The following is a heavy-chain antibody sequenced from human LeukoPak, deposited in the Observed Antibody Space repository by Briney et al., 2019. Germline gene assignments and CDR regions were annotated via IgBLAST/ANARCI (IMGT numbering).Heavy chain of an antibody. CDR3: AKSGD. V-gene: IGHV3-23*01. Sequence: GGSLRLSCAASGFTFSTYAMNWVRQAPGKGLEWVSTINHNGGNTYYADSVKGRFTISRDNSKNTLYVQMKSLRAEDTAVYYCAKSGDWGQGTLVTVSS. J-gene: IGHJ4*02. D-gene: IGHD7-27*01. CDR2: INHNGGNT. CDR1: GFTFSTYA.